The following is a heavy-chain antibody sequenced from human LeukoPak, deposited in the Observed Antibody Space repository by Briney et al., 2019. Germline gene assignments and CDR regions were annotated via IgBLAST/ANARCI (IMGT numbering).Heavy chain of an antibody. CDR2: INNKRGGETT. D-gene: IGHD3-10*01. CDR1: GCTFSNAG. CDR3: TIEFKELGSFYYFYYMDV. J-gene: IGHJ6*03. Sequence: GGSLTLTCTASGCTFSNAGMNWLRQPPGKGLEGVGRINNKRGGETTDYPAPAKSRFTLTRDDSKNALFLQMDSLKTDDTAMYYCTIEFKELGSFYYFYYMDVWGTGTTVTISS. V-gene: IGHV3-15*01.